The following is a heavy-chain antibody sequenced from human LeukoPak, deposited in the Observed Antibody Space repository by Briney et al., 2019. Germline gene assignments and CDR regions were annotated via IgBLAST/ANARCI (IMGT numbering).Heavy chain of an antibody. Sequence: GGSLRLSCAASGFTFSSYSMNWVRQAPGKGLEWVSYISSSSSTIYYADSVKGRFTISRDNAENSLYLQMNSLRAEDTAVYYCARVGCSSTSCYTDLDYWGQGTLVTVSS. J-gene: IGHJ4*02. CDR2: ISSSSSTI. D-gene: IGHD2-2*02. CDR3: ARVGCSSTSCYTDLDY. V-gene: IGHV3-48*01. CDR1: GFTFSSYS.